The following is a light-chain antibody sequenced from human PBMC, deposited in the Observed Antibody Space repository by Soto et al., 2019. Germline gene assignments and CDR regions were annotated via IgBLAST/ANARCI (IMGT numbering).Light chain of an antibody. Sequence: QAVVTQSPSASASLGASVKLTCTLSSGHSSYAIAWHQQQPEKGPRYLMKLNSDGSHSKGDGLPDRFSGSSSGAERYLTVASLQSEDEADYYCQTWGTDIVVFGGGTKLTVL. V-gene: IGLV4-69*01. CDR3: QTWGTDIVV. J-gene: IGLJ2*01. CDR1: SGHSSYA. CDR2: LNSDGSH.